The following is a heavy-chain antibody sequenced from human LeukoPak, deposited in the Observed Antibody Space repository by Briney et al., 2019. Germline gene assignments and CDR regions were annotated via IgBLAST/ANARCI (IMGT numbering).Heavy chain of an antibody. Sequence: ASVKVSCKASGYTFTSYGISWVRQAPGQGLEWMGWISAYNGNTNYAQKLQGRVTMTEDTSTDTAYMELSSLRSEDTAVYYCATDPFGHGGYSWGQGTLVTVSS. CDR3: ATDPFGHGGYS. J-gene: IGHJ4*02. V-gene: IGHV1-18*01. CDR2: ISAYNGNT. CDR1: GYTFTSYG. D-gene: IGHD2-15*01.